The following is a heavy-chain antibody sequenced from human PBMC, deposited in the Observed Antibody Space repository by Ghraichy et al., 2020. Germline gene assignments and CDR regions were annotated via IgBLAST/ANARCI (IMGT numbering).Heavy chain of an antibody. CDR1: GGSFSGYY. CDR2: INHSGST. Sequence: SETLSLTCAVYGGSFSGYYWSWIRQPPGKGLEWIGEINHSGSTNYNPSLKSRVTISVDTSKNQFSLKLSSVTAADTAVYYCARGSGYWAYGSGSYAYFDYWGQGTLVTVSS. J-gene: IGHJ4*02. V-gene: IGHV4-34*01. CDR3: ARGSGYWAYGSGSYAYFDY. D-gene: IGHD3-10*01.